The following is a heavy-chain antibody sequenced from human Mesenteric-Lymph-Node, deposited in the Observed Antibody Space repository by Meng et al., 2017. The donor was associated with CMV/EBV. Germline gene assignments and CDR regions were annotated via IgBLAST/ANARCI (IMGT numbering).Heavy chain of an antibody. CDR3: ARDLTAVGARGGGYYYYYGMDV. J-gene: IGHJ6*02. CDR1: GFTVSSNY. Sequence: GGSLRLSCAASGFTVSSNYMSWVRQAPGKGLEWVSVIYSGGSTYYADSVKGRFTISRDNSKNTLYLQMNSLRAEDTAVYYCARDLTAVGARGGGYYYYYGMDVWGQGTTVTVSS. V-gene: IGHV3-53*01. D-gene: IGHD1-26*01. CDR2: IYSGGST.